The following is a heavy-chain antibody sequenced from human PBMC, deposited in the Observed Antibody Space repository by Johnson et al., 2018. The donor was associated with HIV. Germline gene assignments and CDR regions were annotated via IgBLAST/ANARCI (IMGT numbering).Heavy chain of an antibody. J-gene: IGHJ3*01. D-gene: IGHD2-21*02. V-gene: IGHV3-49*02. CDR2: AYGGTT. CDR3: SGGRDLRAFDL. Sequence: AYGGTTDYAASVKGRFTISRDDSKSTAHLQMNSLKIEDTAIYYCSGGRDLRAFDLWGQGTMVTVSS.